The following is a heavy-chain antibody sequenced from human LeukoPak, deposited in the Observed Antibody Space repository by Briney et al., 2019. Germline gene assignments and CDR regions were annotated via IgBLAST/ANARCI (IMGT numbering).Heavy chain of an antibody. V-gene: IGHV1-2*06. D-gene: IGHD3-22*01. CDR1: GYTLTDYY. J-gene: IGHJ4*02. CDR3: ARVGYYESCGSYEY. Sequence: ASVKVSCKASGYTLTDYYMHCVRQAPGQGLEWMGRINPNSGGTNYAQKFQGRVTMTRDTSISTVYMELSRMRSEGTAVYYCARVGYYESCGSYEYWGQGTLVTVSS. CDR2: INPNSGGT.